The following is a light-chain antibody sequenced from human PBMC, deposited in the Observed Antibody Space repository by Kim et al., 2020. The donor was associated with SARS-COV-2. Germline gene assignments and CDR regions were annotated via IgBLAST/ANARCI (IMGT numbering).Light chain of an antibody. V-gene: IGKV1-16*02. Sequence: ASVAVRITVTCRANQGISNYLAWFQQKPGKAPKSLIYAASSLQSGVPSKFSYCGSGTDFTRTNSNLQPKDYATYYCQQYNSYPRTFGQGAKVEIK. CDR3: QQYNSYPRT. CDR1: QGISNY. CDR2: AAS. J-gene: IGKJ1*01.